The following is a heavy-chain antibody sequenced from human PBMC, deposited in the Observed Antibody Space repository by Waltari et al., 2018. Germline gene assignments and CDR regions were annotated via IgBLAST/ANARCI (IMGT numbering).Heavy chain of an antibody. CDR1: GYTLTELS. V-gene: IGHV1-69*13. J-gene: IGHJ3*02. D-gene: IGHD6-19*01. CDR2: IITIVGTA. CDR3: ARDGLTIAVDNAFDI. Sequence: QVQLVQSGAEVKKPGASVKVSCKVSGYTLTELSMHWVRQAPGKGLEWMGGIITIVGTANYGQKCQGRVTITADESTSTAYMELSSLRSEDTAVYYWARDGLTIAVDNAFDIWGQGTMVTVSS.